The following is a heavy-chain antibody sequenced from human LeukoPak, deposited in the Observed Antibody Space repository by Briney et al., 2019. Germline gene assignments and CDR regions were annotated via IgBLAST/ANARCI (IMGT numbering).Heavy chain of an antibody. CDR2: INPNSGGT. Sequence: ASMKVSCKASGYTFTGYYMHWVRQAPGQGLEWMGWINPNSGGTNYAQKFQGRVTMTRDTSISTAYMELSRLRSDDTAVYYCARPYSGSYYSFDYWGQGTLVTVSS. CDR1: GYTFTGYY. J-gene: IGHJ4*02. V-gene: IGHV1-2*02. CDR3: ARPYSGSYYSFDY. D-gene: IGHD1-26*01.